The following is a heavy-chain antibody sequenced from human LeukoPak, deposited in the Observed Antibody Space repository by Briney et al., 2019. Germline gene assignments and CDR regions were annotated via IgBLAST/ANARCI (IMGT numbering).Heavy chain of an antibody. Sequence: SETLSLTRKVSGGTIGSHGFYWGWIRQPPGKGLEWIGSIYYRGSTHYNPSLESRVTISVDTSKYQVSLTLSSVTATDTAVYYCVRHVSSGWDYYNGLDVWGQGTTVTVSS. CDR2: IYYRGST. V-gene: IGHV4-39*01. CDR1: GGTIGSHGFY. J-gene: IGHJ6*02. D-gene: IGHD6-19*01. CDR3: VRHVSSGWDYYNGLDV.